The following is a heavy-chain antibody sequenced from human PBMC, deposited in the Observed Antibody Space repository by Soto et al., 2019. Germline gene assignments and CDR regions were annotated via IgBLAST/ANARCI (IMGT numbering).Heavy chain of an antibody. Sequence: PGGSLRLSCAASGFSVRSSQMSWVRQAPGKGLEYVSSISVTGSGTYYADSVKGRFTISRDNSKNTLYLQMNSLRVEDTAVYYCARTTTTKSRDYWGQGTLVTVSS. J-gene: IGHJ4*02. CDR1: GFSVRSSQ. V-gene: IGHV3-23*01. CDR3: ARTTTTKSRDY. CDR2: ISVTGSGT. D-gene: IGHD4-17*01.